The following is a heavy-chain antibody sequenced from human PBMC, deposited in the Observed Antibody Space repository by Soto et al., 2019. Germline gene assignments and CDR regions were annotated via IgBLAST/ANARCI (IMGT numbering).Heavy chain of an antibody. D-gene: IGHD3-3*01. Sequence: QVQLVQSGAEVKKPGASVKVSCKASGYTFTSYDINWVRQATGQGLEWMGWMNPNSGNTAYAQKFQGRVTMTRNTSISTAYMELSSLRSEDTAVYYCARVTPPGYDFWSVYPRSYYYYAMDVWGQGTTVTVSS. CDR1: GYTFTSYD. CDR2: MNPNSGNT. J-gene: IGHJ6*02. CDR3: ARVTPPGYDFWSVYPRSYYYYAMDV. V-gene: IGHV1-8*01.